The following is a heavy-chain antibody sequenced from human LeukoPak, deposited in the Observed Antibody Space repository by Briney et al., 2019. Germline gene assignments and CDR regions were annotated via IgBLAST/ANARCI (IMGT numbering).Heavy chain of an antibody. D-gene: IGHD1-26*01. J-gene: IGHJ5*02. CDR2: IYYSGST. CDR1: GGSISSGGYS. V-gene: IGHV4-31*03. Sequence: SETLSLTCTVSGGSISSGGYSWSWIRQHPGKGLEWIGYIYYSGSTYYNPSLKSRVTISVDTSKNQFSLKLSSVTAAETAVYYCARHSPFASGSFNWFDPWGQGTLVTVSS. CDR3: ARHSPFASGSFNWFDP.